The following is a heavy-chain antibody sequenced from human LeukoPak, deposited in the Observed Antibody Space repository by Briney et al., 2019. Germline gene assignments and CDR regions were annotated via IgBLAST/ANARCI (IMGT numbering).Heavy chain of an antibody. CDR3: ARDVPQTYYYYYGMDV. J-gene: IGHJ6*02. V-gene: IGHV3-33*01. CDR2: IWYDGSNK. CDR1: GFTFSSYG. Sequence: PGGSLRLSCAASGFTFSSYGMHWVRQAPGKGLEWVAVIWYDGSNKYYADSVKGRFTISRDNSKNTLYLQMNSLRAEDTAVYYCARDVPQTYYYYYGMDVWGQETTVTVSS. D-gene: IGHD2-2*01.